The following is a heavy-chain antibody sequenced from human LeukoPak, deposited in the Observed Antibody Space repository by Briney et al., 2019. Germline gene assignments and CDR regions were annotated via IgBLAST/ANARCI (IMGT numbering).Heavy chain of an antibody. V-gene: IGHV1-18*01. J-gene: IGHJ4*02. CDR2: ISVYNGNT. CDR1: GYTFTSYV. Sequence: GASVTVSCTASGYTFTSYVIHWVRQAPGQGLEWMGWISVYNGNTKYAQKFQGRVTMTTDTSTRTAYMELRSLRTDETAVYYYTRRGTVARAWDCDFWAGAGYWGQGTLVTVPS. D-gene: IGHD3/OR15-3a*01. CDR3: TRRGTVARAWDCDFWAGAGY.